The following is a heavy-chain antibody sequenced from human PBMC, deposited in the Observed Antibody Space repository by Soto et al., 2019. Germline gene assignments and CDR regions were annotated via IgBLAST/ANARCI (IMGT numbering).Heavy chain of an antibody. V-gene: IGHV1-69*01. CDR2: IIPIFGTA. CDR1: GGTFSSYA. D-gene: IGHD3-10*01. CDR3: ARAQVRTGWVWFDP. Sequence: QVQLVQSGAEVKKPGSSVKVSCKASGGTFSSYAISWVRQAPGQGLEWMGGIIPIFGTANYAQKFQGRVTITADESRSTAYMERSRLRSEDTVVYYCARAQVRTGWVWFDPWGQGTLVTVSS. J-gene: IGHJ5*02.